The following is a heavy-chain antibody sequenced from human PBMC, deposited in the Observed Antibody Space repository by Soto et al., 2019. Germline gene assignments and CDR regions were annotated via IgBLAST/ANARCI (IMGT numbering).Heavy chain of an antibody. Sequence: SETLSLTCGVYGGSFRNYYWIWVRQPPGKGLEWIGEVNHSGEATYNPSLQSRITISLDTSNNKFSLKMTSVTAAETAMYFCTRPERFPRFWFDPWGQGTQVTVSS. D-gene: IGHD3-10*01. CDR2: VNHSGEA. V-gene: IGHV4-34*01. J-gene: IGHJ5*02. CDR1: GGSFRNYY. CDR3: TRPERFPRFWFDP.